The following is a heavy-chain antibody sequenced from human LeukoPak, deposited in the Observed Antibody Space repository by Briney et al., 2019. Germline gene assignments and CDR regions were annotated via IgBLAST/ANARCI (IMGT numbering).Heavy chain of an antibody. D-gene: IGHD3-22*01. CDR3: ASSLMIVPNAFDI. Sequence: SETLSLTCTVSGGSISSYYWSWIRQPAGKGLEWIGRIYTSGSTNYNPSLTSRVTMSVDTSKNQFSLKLSSVTAADTAVYYCASSLMIVPNAFDIWGQGTMVTVSS. CDR1: GGSISSYY. V-gene: IGHV4-4*07. J-gene: IGHJ3*02. CDR2: IYTSGST.